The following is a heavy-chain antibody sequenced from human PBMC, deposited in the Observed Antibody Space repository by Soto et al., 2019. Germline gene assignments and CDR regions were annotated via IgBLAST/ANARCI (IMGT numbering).Heavy chain of an antibody. CDR1: GFTFSSYW. CDR2: INSDGSST. D-gene: IGHD5-18*01. Sequence: PGGSLRLSCAASGFTFSSYWMHWVRQAPGKGLVWVSRINSDGSSTSYADSVKGRFTISRDNAKNTLYLQMNSLRAEDTAVYYCERFKRQLWSNTYYYYGMDVWGQGPTFP. CDR3: ERFKRQLWSNTYYYYGMDV. V-gene: IGHV3-74*01. J-gene: IGHJ6*01.